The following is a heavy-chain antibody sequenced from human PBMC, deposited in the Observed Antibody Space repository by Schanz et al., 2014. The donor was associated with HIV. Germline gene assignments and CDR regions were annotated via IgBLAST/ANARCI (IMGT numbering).Heavy chain of an antibody. Sequence: QVQLVQSGAEVKKPGSSVKVSCKAPGGTFSSHSVNWVRQAPGQGPEWMGGIIPIFDTTKYAQKFQGRVTITADKSTSTAYMDLSSLRSEDTAVYYCARTYTGDWSTGADWGQGTLVTVSS. CDR1: GGTFSSHS. J-gene: IGHJ4*02. CDR3: ARTYTGDWSTGAD. D-gene: IGHD2-21*02. CDR2: IIPIFDTT. V-gene: IGHV1-69*06.